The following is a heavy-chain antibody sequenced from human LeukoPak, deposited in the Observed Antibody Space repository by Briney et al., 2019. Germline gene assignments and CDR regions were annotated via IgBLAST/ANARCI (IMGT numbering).Heavy chain of an antibody. D-gene: IGHD3-3*01. CDR1: RFTFSNYA. Sequence: GGSLRLSCAASRFTFSNYAMTWVRQAPGKGLEWVSAISAGGGSTNYADSVKGRFTISRDNAKNSLYLQMNSLRAEDTAVYYCAILPRGFGGGDFDYWGQGTLVTVSS. CDR3: AILPRGFGGGDFDY. J-gene: IGHJ4*02. CDR2: ISAGGGST. V-gene: IGHV3-23*01.